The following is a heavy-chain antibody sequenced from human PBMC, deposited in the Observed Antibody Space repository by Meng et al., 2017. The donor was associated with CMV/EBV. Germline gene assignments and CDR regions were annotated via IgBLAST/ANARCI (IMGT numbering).Heavy chain of an antibody. D-gene: IGHD4-23*01. J-gene: IGHJ4*02. CDR2: INHSGST. CDR3: ASSTVVTDLDY. CDR1: GGSFSGYY. Sequence: SETLSLTCAVYGGSFSGYYRSWIRQPPGKGLEWIGEINHSGSTNYNPSLKSRVTISVDTSKNQFSLKLSSVTAADTAVYYCASSTVVTDLDYWGQGTLVTVSS. V-gene: IGHV4-34*01.